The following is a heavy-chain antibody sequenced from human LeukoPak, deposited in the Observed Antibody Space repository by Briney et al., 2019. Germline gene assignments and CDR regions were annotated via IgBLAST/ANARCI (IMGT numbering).Heavy chain of an antibody. CDR2: ISAYNGNT. Sequence: GASVKVSCKASGYTFTGYYMHWVRQAPGQGLEWMGWISAYNGNTNYAQKLQGRVTMTTDTSTSTAYMELRSLSSDDTAVYYCARAPKYSGTYYVYYWGQGTLVTVSS. V-gene: IGHV1-18*04. CDR3: ARAPKYSGTYYVYY. CDR1: GYTFTGYY. D-gene: IGHD1-26*01. J-gene: IGHJ4*02.